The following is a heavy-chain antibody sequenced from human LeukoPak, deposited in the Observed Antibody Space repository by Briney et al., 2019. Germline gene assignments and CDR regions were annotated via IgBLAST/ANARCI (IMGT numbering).Heavy chain of an antibody. CDR1: GYTLTELS. CDR3: ATSSAYDYDAFDI. J-gene: IGHJ3*02. Sequence: ASVKVSCKVSGYTLTELSMHWVRQAPGKGLEWMGGFDPEDGETIYARKFQGRVTMTEDTSTDTAYMELSSLRSEDTAVYYCATSSAYDYDAFDIWGQGTMVTVSS. CDR2: FDPEDGET. D-gene: IGHD4-11*01. V-gene: IGHV1-24*01.